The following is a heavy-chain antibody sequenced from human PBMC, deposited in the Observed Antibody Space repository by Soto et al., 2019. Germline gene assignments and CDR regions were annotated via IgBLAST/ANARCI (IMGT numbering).Heavy chain of an antibody. V-gene: IGHV3-74*01. CDR2: INSDGSST. D-gene: IGHD4-17*01. CDR3: ARSCSLRWPPPH. Sequence: EVQLVESGGGLVQPGGSLRLSCAASGFTFSSYWMRWVRQAPGKGLVWVSRINSDGSSTSYADSVKGRFTISRDNAKNTLYLQRNSLRAEDTAVYYCARSCSLRWPPPHWGQGTLVTVYS. J-gene: IGHJ4*02. CDR1: GFTFSSYW.